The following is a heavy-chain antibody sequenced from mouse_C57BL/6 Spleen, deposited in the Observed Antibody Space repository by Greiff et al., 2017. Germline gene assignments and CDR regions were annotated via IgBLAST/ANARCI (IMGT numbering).Heavy chain of an antibody. V-gene: IGHV1-54*01. CDR3: ARCNGSSYGYFDV. J-gene: IGHJ1*03. D-gene: IGHD1-1*01. Sequence: QVQLKQSGAELVRPGTSVKVSCKASGYAFTNYLIEWVKQRPGQGLEWIGVINPGSGGTNYNEKFKGKATLTADKSSSTAYMQLSSLTSEDSAVYFCARCNGSSYGYFDVWGTGTTVTVS. CDR1: GYAFTNYL. CDR2: INPGSGGT.